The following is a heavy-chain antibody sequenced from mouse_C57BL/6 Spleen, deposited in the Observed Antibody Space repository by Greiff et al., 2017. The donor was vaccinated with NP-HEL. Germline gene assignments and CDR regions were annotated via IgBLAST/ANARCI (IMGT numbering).Heavy chain of an antibody. D-gene: IGHD2-4*01. CDR2: IRNKANGYTT. V-gene: IGHV7-3*01. J-gene: IGHJ3*01. CDR1: GFTFTDYY. CDR3: ARYYYYDVAWFAY. Sequence: EVHLVESGGGLVQPGGSLSLSCAASGFTFTDYYMSWVRQPPGKALEWLGFIRNKANGYTTEYSASVKGRFTISRDNSQSILYLQMNALRAEDSATYYCARYYYYDVAWFAYWGQGTLVTVSA.